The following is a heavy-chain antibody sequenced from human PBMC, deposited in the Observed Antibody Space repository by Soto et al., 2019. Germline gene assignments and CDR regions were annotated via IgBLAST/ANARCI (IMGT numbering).Heavy chain of an antibody. CDR2: ISHSGNT. CDR3: ASHRGNTYGPYDY. CDR1: GGSISSGNW. Sequence: VQLQESGPGLVKPSGTLSLTCAVSGGSISSGNWWSWVRQSPRKGLEWIGEISHSGNTNHKPSLKSLFTISRDKSQHQFSRKLTSVTAADTAVYYCASHRGNTYGPYDYWGQGTLVTVSS. J-gene: IGHJ4*02. V-gene: IGHV4-4*02. D-gene: IGHD5-18*01.